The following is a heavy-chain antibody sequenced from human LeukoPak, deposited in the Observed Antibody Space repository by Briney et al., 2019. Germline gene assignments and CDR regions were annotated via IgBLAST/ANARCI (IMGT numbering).Heavy chain of an antibody. Sequence: ASVKVSCKASGYTFTSYGISWVRQAPGQGLEWMGWISAYNGNTNYAQKLQGRVTMTTDTSTSTAYTELRSLRSDDTAVYYCARDRAAMVTAWFDPWGQGTLVTVSS. V-gene: IGHV1-18*01. CDR1: GYTFTSYG. CDR2: ISAYNGNT. CDR3: ARDRAAMVTAWFDP. D-gene: IGHD5-18*01. J-gene: IGHJ5*02.